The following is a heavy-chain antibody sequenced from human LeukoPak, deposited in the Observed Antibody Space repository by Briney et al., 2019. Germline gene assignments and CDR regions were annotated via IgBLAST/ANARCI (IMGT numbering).Heavy chain of an antibody. J-gene: IGHJ5*02. V-gene: IGHV4-34*01. CDR1: GGSFSGYY. Sequence: PSGTVSLTCAVYGGSFSGYYWSWIRQPPGKGLEWIGEINHSGSTNYNPSLKSRVTISVDTSKNQFSLKLSSVTAADTAVYYCARGRVLGGNSPWGQGTLVTV. CDR3: ARGRVLGGNSP. CDR2: INHSGST. D-gene: IGHD4-23*01.